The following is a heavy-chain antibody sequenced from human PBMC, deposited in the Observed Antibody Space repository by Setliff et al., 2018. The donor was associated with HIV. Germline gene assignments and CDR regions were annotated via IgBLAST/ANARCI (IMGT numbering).Heavy chain of an antibody. D-gene: IGHD3-3*01. CDR1: GFSISDFW. CDR3: APGSGSNLDY. J-gene: IGHJ4*02. CDR2: INSDGSST. V-gene: IGHV3-74*01. Sequence: GGSLRLSCAASGFSISDFWMSWVRQAPGKGLVWVSRINSDGSSTSYADSVKGRFTISRDNAKNTLYLQMNSLRAEDTAVYYCAPGSGSNLDYWGQGTLVTVSS.